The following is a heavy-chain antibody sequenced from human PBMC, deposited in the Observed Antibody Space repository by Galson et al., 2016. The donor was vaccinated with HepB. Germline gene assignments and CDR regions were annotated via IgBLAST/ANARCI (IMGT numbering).Heavy chain of an antibody. CDR2: IRSKPNNYAT. CDR3: TRRTYYYDRSGYSPFDY. CDR1: GFTFSGSA. D-gene: IGHD3-22*01. V-gene: IGHV3-73*01. J-gene: IGHJ4*02. Sequence: SLRLSCAASGFTFSGSAIHWVRQASGKGLEWVGRIRSKPNNYATAYAASVKGRFTVSRDDSKNTVDLQMNSLKTEDMAVYYCTRRTYYYDRSGYSPFDYWGQGTLVTVSS.